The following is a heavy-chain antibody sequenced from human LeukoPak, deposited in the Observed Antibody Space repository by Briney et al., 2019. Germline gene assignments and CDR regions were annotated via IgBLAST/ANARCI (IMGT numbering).Heavy chain of an antibody. Sequence: GGSLRLSCAASGFTFSSSWMHWVRQGPGKWLVWVARMNGDGRTINYADSVKGRFTISRDNAKNTLYLQMNSLRAEDAAVYYCARAGNYYFDLWGRGTLVTVSS. V-gene: IGHV3-74*01. CDR2: MNGDGRTI. CDR1: GFTFSSSW. J-gene: IGHJ2*01. D-gene: IGHD1-7*01. CDR3: ARAGNYYFDL.